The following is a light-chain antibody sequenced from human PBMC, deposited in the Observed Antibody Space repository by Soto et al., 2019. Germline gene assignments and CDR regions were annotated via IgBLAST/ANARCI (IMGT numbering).Light chain of an antibody. V-gene: IGKV1-33*01. CDR3: QQYDSFPYT. J-gene: IGKJ2*01. CDR1: QHITNY. Sequence: DIQRTQSPSSLSSSVGDTVSITCQASQHITNYLNWYRHKPGKAPELLIYDASSLESGVPSRFSASESGTEFTFTITRRQPEDVATFYCQQYDSFPYTVGQGTKLEI. CDR2: DAS.